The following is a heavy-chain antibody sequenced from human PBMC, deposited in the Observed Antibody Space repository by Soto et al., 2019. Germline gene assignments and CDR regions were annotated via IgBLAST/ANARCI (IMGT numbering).Heavy chain of an antibody. Sequence: QVQLLESGGGVVQPGTSLRLSCAASGFNFGGNAMHWVRQAPGKGLEWVAVIWYDGSNKYYADSGKGRFTISRDNARDTGYLQMNNLSAEDTALYVCARGGLSARPDYWGQGTLVTVSS. CDR1: GFNFGGNA. J-gene: IGHJ4*02. V-gene: IGHV3-33*01. CDR3: ARGGLSARPDY. CDR2: IWYDGSNK. D-gene: IGHD6-6*01.